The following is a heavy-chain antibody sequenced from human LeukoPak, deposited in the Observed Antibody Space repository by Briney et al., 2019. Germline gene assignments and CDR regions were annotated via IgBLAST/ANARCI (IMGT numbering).Heavy chain of an antibody. CDR1: GYSISSGYY. D-gene: IGHD5-24*01. V-gene: IGHV4-38-2*02. J-gene: IGHJ4*02. CDR3: ARGDGYRERVIDY. Sequence: SETLSLTCTVSGYSISSGYYWGWIRQPPGKGLEWIGSIYHSGSTNYNPSLKSRDTISVDTSKNQFSLKLSSVTAADTAVYYCARGDGYRERVIDYWGQGTLVTVSS. CDR2: IYHSGST.